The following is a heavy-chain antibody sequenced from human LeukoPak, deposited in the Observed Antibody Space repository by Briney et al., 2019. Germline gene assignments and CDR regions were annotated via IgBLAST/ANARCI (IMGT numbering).Heavy chain of an antibody. V-gene: IGHV3-48*03. CDR2: ISSSGSTI. Sequence: PGGSLRLSCAASGFTFSSYEMNWVRQAPGKGLEWVSYISSSGSTIYYADSVKGRFTISRDNSKNTLYLQMNSLRPEDTAIYYCAKSGVGGWHFDLWGRGTLVTVSS. CDR3: AKSGVGGWHFDL. J-gene: IGHJ2*01. CDR1: GFTFSSYE. D-gene: IGHD2-21*01.